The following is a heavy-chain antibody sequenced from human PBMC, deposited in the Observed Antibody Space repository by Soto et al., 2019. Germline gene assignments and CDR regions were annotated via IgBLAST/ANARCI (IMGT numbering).Heavy chain of an antibody. Sequence: ASVKVSCKASGYTFTSYGISCARQAPGQGLEWMGWISAYNGNTNYAQKLQGRVTMTTDTSTSTAYMELSSLRSEDTAVYYCARAKTAYCGGDCNRYYSYGLDVWGQATTVTVSS. CDR3: ARAKTAYCGGDCNRYYSYGLDV. CDR2: ISAYNGNT. V-gene: IGHV1-18*01. D-gene: IGHD2-21*02. CDR1: GYTFTSYG. J-gene: IGHJ6*02.